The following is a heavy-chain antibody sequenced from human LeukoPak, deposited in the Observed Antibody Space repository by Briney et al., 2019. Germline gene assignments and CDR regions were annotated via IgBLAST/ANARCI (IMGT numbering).Heavy chain of an antibody. Sequence: PSETLSLTCAVYGGSFSGYYWSWIRQPPGKGLEWIGEIDHSGSTNYNPSLKSRVTISVDTSKNQFPLKLSSVTAADTAAYYCARLNYYGSGTYYWFDPWGQGTLVTVSS. CDR3: ARLNYYGSGTYYWFDP. J-gene: IGHJ5*02. CDR2: IDHSGST. V-gene: IGHV4-34*01. D-gene: IGHD3-10*01. CDR1: GGSFSGYY.